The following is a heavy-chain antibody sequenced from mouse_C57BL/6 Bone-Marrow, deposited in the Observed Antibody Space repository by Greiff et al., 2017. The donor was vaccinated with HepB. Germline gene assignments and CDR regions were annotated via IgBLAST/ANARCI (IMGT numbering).Heavy chain of an antibody. CDR1: GYAFTNYL. CDR3: AVGNYAMDY. J-gene: IGHJ4*01. D-gene: IGHD1-1*01. Sequence: VKLQESGAELVRPGTSVKVSCKASGYAFTNYLIEWVKQRPGQGLEWIGVINPGSGGTNYNEKFKGKATLTADKSSSTAYMQLSSLTSEDSAVYFCAVGNYAMDYWGQGTSVTVSS. CDR2: INPGSGGT. V-gene: IGHV1-54*01.